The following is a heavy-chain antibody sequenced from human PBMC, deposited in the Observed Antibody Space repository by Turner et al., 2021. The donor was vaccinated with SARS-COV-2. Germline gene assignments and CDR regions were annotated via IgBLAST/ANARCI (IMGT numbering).Heavy chain of an antibody. Sequence: EVQLLESGGGLVQPGGSLRLSCAASGFIFSSYGMSWVRQAPGKGLEWVSVISGSGDTPYYADSVEGRFTISRDNSKKTLYLQMSSLRAEDTAVYYCAKDRIVGATMGASRAWGQGTLVTVSS. D-gene: IGHD1-26*01. CDR1: GFIFSSYG. V-gene: IGHV3-23*01. J-gene: IGHJ5*02. CDR3: AKDRIVGATMGASRA. CDR2: ISGSGDTP.